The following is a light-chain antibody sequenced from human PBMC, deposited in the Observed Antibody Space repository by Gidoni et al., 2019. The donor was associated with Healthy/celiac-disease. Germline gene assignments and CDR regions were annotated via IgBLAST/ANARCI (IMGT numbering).Light chain of an antibody. CDR3: QQRSNWPWT. CDR2: DAS. V-gene: IGKV3-11*01. CDR1: QSVSSY. Sequence: EIVLTQSPATLSLSPGERATLSCRASQSVSSYLACYQQKPGQAPRLLIYDASNRATGIPARFSGSGSGTDFTLTISSLEPEDFAVYYCQQRSNWPWTFXQXTKVEIK. J-gene: IGKJ1*01.